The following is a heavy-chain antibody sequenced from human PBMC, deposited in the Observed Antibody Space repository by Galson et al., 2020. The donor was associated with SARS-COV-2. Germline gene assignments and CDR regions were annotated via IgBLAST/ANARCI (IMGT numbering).Heavy chain of an antibody. CDR2: IYPGDSDT. Sequence: KIGESLKISCKGSGFSFRYYYIGWVRQMPGKGLEWMGIIYPGDSDTRYSPSFEGQVTISVDKSVTTAFLQWSSLKASDTAMYFCARHFSPYARIETPNFQHWGQGTLVTVSS. V-gene: IGHV5-51*01. D-gene: IGHD3-3*02. CDR3: ARHFSPYARIETPNFQH. CDR1: GFSFRYYY. J-gene: IGHJ1*01.